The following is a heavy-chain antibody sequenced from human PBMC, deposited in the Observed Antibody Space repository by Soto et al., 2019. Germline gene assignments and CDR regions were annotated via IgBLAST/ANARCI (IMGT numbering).Heavy chain of an antibody. V-gene: IGHV5-51*01. J-gene: IGHJ3*02. CDR2: IYPGDSDT. CDR3: PRPDYGSGSRNDAFDI. D-gene: IGHD3-10*01. Sequence: GESLKISCKGSGYSFTSYWIGWVRQMPGKGLEWMGIIYPGDSDTRYSPSFQGQVTISADKSISTAYLQWSSLKASDTAMYYCPRPDYGSGSRNDAFDIWGQGTMVTVSS. CDR1: GYSFTSYW.